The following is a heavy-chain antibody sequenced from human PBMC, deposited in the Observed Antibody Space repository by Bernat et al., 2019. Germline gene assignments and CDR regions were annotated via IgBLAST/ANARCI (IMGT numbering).Heavy chain of an antibody. CDR1: GYTFTSYT. V-gene: IGHV1-3*01. J-gene: IGHJ5*02. CDR2: INAGNGNT. Sequence: QVQLVQSGAEVKKPGASVKVSCKASGYTFTSYTIHWVRQAPGQGLEWMGWINAGNGNTKYSQRFQGRVTITSDISASAAYMELSSLRSEDTAVYYCAREGFMITFAGVKPFDPWGQETLVTVSS. CDR3: AREGFMITFAGVKPFDP. D-gene: IGHD3-16*01.